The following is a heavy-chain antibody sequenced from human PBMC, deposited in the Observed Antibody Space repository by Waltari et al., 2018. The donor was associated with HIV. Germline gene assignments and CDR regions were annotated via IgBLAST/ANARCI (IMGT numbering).Heavy chain of an antibody. CDR3: ARDPGWLDY. CDR2: IYSGGST. J-gene: IGHJ4*02. V-gene: IGHV3-53*02. Sequence: VLLVVTGAGLLQPGRSLRLCSPACRFTVSCTSSSWVRQAPGKGLEWVSVIYSGGSTYYADSVKGRFTISRDNSKNTLYLQMNSLRAEDTAVYYCARDPGWLDYWGQGTLVTVSS. CDR1: RFTVSCTS. D-gene: IGHD2-15*01.